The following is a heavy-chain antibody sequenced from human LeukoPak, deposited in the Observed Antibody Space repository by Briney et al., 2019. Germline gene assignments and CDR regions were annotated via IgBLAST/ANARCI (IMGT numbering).Heavy chain of an antibody. CDR1: GDSVSSNSAA. CDR3: ANSASYISPQIDY. Sequence: SQTLSLTCAISGDSVSSNSAAWNWIRQSPSRGLEWLGRTYYRSKWYNDYAVSVKSRITINPDTSKNQFSLKLPSVTAADTAVYYCANSASYISPQIDYWGQGTLVTVSS. V-gene: IGHV6-1*01. CDR2: TYYRSKWYN. J-gene: IGHJ4*02. D-gene: IGHD1-26*01.